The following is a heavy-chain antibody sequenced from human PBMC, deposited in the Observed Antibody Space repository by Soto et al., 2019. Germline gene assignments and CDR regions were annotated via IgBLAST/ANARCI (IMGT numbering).Heavy chain of an antibody. CDR3: AREDDGGDRDYYGLDV. V-gene: IGHV4-30-4*01. CDR2: VHYSGSC. CDR1: GGSISFEHYH. J-gene: IGHJ6*02. Sequence: QVQLQQSGPGLVKPSQTLSLTCTGSGGSISFEHYHWTWIRQPTGKVLEWIGYVHYSGSCLYNPSLQRRVSISVNTSKNQFALKLSSVTAADTAVYFCAREDDGGDRDYYGLDVWGQGTTVTVSS. D-gene: IGHD2-21*02.